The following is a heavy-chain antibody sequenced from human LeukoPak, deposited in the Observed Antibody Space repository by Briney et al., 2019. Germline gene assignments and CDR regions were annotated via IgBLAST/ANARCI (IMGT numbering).Heavy chain of an antibody. CDR3: ARGLRGYQMLWSD. V-gene: IGHV1-18*01. D-gene: IGHD2-2*01. CDR2: INPHNGNT. Sequence: GASVTVSCKTSGYTFTTYGISWVRQAPGQGLEWMGWINPHNGNTNYAQKLQGRVTMTTDTSTSTAYMEVRSLRSDDTAVYYCARGLRGYQMLWSDWGQGTLVTVSS. J-gene: IGHJ4*02. CDR1: GYTFTTYG.